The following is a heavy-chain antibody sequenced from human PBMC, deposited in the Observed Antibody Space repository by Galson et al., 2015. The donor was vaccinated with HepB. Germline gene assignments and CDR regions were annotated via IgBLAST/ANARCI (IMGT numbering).Heavy chain of an antibody. CDR3: NKVPTSAGASAY. Sequence: SLRLSCAASGFSFSDHYVDWVRQAPGKGLEWVARSRNKVNSYTTEYAASVKGRFTISRDDSKNLVYLQMNSLKTDDTAVYYCNKVPTSAGASAYWGQGTLVTVSS. D-gene: IGHD4/OR15-4a*01. CDR1: GFSFSDHY. V-gene: IGHV3-72*01. CDR2: SRNKVNSYTT. J-gene: IGHJ4*02.